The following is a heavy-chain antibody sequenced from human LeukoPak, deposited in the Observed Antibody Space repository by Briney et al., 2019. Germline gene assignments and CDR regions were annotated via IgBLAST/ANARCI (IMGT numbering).Heavy chain of an antibody. Sequence: ASVKVSCKASGYTFTSYGISRVRQAPGQGLEWMGWISAYNGNTNYAQKLQGRVTMTTDTSTSTAYMELRSLRSDDTAVYYCARGRGSYYGYNWFDPWGQGTLVTVSS. J-gene: IGHJ5*02. V-gene: IGHV1-18*01. CDR3: ARGRGSYYGYNWFDP. CDR1: GYTFTSYG. D-gene: IGHD1-26*01. CDR2: ISAYNGNT.